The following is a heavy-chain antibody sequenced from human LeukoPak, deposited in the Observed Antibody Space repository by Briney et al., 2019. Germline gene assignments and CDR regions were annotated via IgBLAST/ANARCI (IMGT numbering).Heavy chain of an antibody. CDR1: GYTFSHYY. CDR3: ATSGGNNLGGLYYYYYMDV. J-gene: IGHJ6*03. Sequence: GASVKVSCKASGYTFSHYYFHWVRQAPGQGLEWMGWITSTSGVTNYAQKFQDRVTMTRDTSIGTAYLELRTLRSDDTAMYYCATSGGNNLGGLYYYYYMDVWGKGSTVTVSS. D-gene: IGHD2-15*01. V-gene: IGHV1-2*02. CDR2: ITSTSGVT.